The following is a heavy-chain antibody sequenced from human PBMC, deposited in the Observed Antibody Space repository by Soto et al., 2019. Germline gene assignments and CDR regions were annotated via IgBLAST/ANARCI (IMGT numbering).Heavy chain of an antibody. CDR2: IIPIFGTA. CDR3: AREPLYYYDSSGYFDY. J-gene: IGHJ4*02. D-gene: IGHD3-22*01. CDR1: GGTFSSYA. V-gene: IGHV1-69*01. Sequence: QVQLVQSGAEVKKPGSSVKVSCKASGGTFSSYAISWVRQAPGQGLEWMGGIIPIFGTANYAQKFQGRVTITADESTSTAYMELSSLRSEDTAVYYCAREPLYYYDSSGYFDYWGQGTVVTVSS.